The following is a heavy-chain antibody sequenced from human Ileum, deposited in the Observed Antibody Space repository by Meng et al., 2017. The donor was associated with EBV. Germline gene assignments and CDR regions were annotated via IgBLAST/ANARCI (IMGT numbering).Heavy chain of an antibody. V-gene: IGHV4-61*03. CDR1: GASVSSGGYH. J-gene: IGHJ4*02. D-gene: IGHD2-8*02. CDR3: AYYTAGRGGVGS. Sequence: QVQLQESRSGRVKPPETLSLSCSVSGASVSSGGYHWSWIRQPPGKGLEWIGCMYDSDSGKAKYNPSLNSRVIISLDTSKNHFVLKLTSVTAADTAVYYCAYYTAGRGGVGSWGQGTLVTASS. CDR2: MYDSDSGKA.